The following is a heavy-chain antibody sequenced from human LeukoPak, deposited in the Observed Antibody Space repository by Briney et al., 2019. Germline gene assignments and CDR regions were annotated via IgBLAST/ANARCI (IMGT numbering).Heavy chain of an antibody. J-gene: IGHJ3*02. Sequence: EASVKVSCKASGYTFTSYYMHWVRQAPGQGLEWMGIINPSGGSTSYAQKFQGRVTMTRDMSTSTVYMELSSLRSEDTAVYYCARDSELRLWELSLNDAFDIWGQGTMVTVSS. CDR3: ARDSELRLWELSLNDAFDI. V-gene: IGHV1-46*01. CDR1: GYTFTSYY. CDR2: INPSGGST. D-gene: IGHD3-16*02.